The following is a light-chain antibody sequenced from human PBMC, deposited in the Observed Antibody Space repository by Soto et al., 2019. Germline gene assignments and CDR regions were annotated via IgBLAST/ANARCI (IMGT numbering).Light chain of an antibody. CDR3: QQCYSSPVT. Sequence: DIQMTQSPSSLSASVGDRVTISCRASQSINTYLNWYQQKPGKAPKLLIYAASSLHGGVPSRFSGSGVGTNFTLTVSSLHTEDFATYYCQQCYSSPVTFGQGTTLEIK. CDR1: QSINTY. V-gene: IGKV1-39*01. J-gene: IGKJ2*01. CDR2: AAS.